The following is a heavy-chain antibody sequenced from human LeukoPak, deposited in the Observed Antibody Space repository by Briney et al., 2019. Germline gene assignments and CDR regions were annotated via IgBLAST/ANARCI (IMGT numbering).Heavy chain of an antibody. J-gene: IGHJ4*02. CDR2: ISGGGGST. CDR1: GFTFSSYA. V-gene: IGHV3-23*01. Sequence: GGSLRLSCAASGFTFSSYAMSWVRQTPGKGLEWVSTISGGGGSTYYADSVKGRFIISRDNSKNTMYLQMNSLRAEDTGVYYCAKDSGWIQFIDWGQGTPVTVSS. CDR3: AKDSGWIQFID. D-gene: IGHD5-24*01.